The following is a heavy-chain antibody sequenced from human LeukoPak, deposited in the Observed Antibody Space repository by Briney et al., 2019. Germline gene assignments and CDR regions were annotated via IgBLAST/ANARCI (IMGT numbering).Heavy chain of an antibody. CDR3: ARAADNWN. D-gene: IGHD1-20*01. V-gene: IGHV3-11*01. CDR2: IDPSGTAL. CDR1: GFTFRDYV. J-gene: IGHJ4*02. Sequence: PGGSLRLSCAASGFTFRDYVMSWIRQAPGKGLEWVSYIDPSGTALFYADSVKGRFTISRDNGKNSLYLQLRSLRADDTAVYYCARAADNWNWGQGTLVTASS.